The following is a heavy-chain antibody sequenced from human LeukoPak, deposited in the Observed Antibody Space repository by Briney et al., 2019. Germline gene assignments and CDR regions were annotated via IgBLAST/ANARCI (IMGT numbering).Heavy chain of an antibody. V-gene: IGHV3-73*01. CDR3: TRPGGIVGATNYYYGMDV. CDR1: GFTFSGSA. CDR2: IRSKANSYAT. J-gene: IGHJ6*02. D-gene: IGHD1-26*01. Sequence: GGSLRLSCAASGFTFSGSAMHWVRQASGKGLEWVGRIRSKANSYATAYAASVKGRFTISRDDSKNTAYLQMNSLKTEDTAVYYCTRPGGIVGATNYYYGMDVWGQGTTVTVSS.